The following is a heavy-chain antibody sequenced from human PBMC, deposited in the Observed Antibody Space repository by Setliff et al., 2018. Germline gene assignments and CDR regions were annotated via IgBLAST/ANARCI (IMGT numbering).Heavy chain of an antibody. CDR2: IHYSGST. Sequence: SETLSLTCTVSGGSISSGSYYWGWIRQPPRKGLEWIGSIHYSGSTYYNPSLNSRVTISVDTSKNQFSLKLDSVIVADTAVYYCASSPFNSGPPYYFDYWGQGTLVTVSS. J-gene: IGHJ4*02. V-gene: IGHV4-39*01. D-gene: IGHD6-19*01. CDR1: GGSISSGSYY. CDR3: ASSPFNSGPPYYFDY.